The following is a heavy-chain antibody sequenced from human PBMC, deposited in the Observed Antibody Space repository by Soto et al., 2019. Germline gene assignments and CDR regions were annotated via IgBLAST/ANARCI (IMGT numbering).Heavy chain of an antibody. V-gene: IGHV4-34*01. D-gene: IGHD2-15*01. CDR2: INHSGST. CDR1: GGSFSGYY. CDR3: ARGPDIVAGGNWFDP. J-gene: IGHJ5*02. Sequence: SETLSLTCAVYGGSFSGYYLSWIRQPPGKGLEWIGEINHSGSTNYNPSLKSRVTISVDTSKNQFSLKLSSVTAADTAVYYCARGPDIVAGGNWFDPWGQGTLVTVSS.